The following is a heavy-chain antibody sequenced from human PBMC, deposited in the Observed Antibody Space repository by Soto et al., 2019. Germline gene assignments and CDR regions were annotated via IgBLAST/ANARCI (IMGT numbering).Heavy chain of an antibody. CDR3: ARRKSGPTYPYYGLDV. CDR1: GYRFSDYW. J-gene: IGHJ6*02. CDR2: IYPGDSDT. V-gene: IGHV5-51*01. Sequence: PGESLKISCKGSGYRFSDYWIAWVRQMPGKGLEWMGIIYPGDSDTRYSPSFQGQVTISADKSISTAYLQWITLKASDTAIYYCARRKSGPTYPYYGLDVWGQGTTVTVSS.